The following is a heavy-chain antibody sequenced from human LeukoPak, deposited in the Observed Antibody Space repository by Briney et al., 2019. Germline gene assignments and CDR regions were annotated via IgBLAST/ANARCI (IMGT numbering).Heavy chain of an antibody. D-gene: IGHD1-26*01. J-gene: IGHJ4*02. V-gene: IGHV3-23*01. CDR1: GFTFSSYA. CDR2: ISGSGGST. Sequence: GGSLRLSCAASGFTFSSYAMSLVRQATGKGLEWVSAISGSGGSTYYADSVKGRFTISRDNSKNTLYLQMNSLRAEDTAVYYCATWELRNIDYWGQGTLVTVSS. CDR3: ATWELRNIDY.